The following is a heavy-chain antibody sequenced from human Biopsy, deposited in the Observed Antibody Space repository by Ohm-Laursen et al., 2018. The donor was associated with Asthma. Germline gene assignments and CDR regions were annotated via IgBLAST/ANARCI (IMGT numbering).Heavy chain of an antibody. CDR3: ARAADYSHYYGIDV. CDR2: ISVYNGNT. CDR1: GYTFNSAG. D-gene: IGHD3-10*01. V-gene: IGHV1-18*01. J-gene: IGHJ6*02. Sequence: ASVKVSCKASGYTFNSAGITWVRQAPGQGLEWMGWISVYNGNTKVAQKLRDRVTMITDTSTSTAYMELRSLRSDDTAVYFWARAADYSHYYGIDVWGQGTTVTVS.